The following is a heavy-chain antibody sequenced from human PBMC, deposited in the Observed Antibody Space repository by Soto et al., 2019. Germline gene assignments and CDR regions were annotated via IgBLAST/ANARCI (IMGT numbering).Heavy chain of an antibody. CDR3: PSGADSYDISGSFAP. D-gene: IGHD3-22*01. V-gene: IGHV4-31*03. J-gene: IGHJ5*02. CDR1: GGSISRGGYF. Sequence: SETLSLTGTLSGGSISRGGYFCSWIRQRPGKGLEWLGYMSDSGPNHYNPSLKSRATISVDTPENQFCLKPSSVTAADPAAYFCPSGADSYDISGSFAPWGQGTLVTVSS. CDR2: MSDSGPN.